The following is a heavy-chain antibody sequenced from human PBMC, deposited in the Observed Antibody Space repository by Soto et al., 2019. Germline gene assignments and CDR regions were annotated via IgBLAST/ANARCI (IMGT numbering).Heavy chain of an antibody. J-gene: IGHJ6*03. V-gene: IGHV1-46*01. CDR2: INPSGGST. CDR1: GYTFTSYY. D-gene: IGHD2-2*01. CDR3: AKGALCSSNSCRIARSYYYYYMDV. Sequence: ASVKVSCKASGYTFTSYYMHWVRQAPGQGLEWMGIINPSGGSTSYAQKFQGRVTMTRDTSTSTVYMELNSLRSEDTAVYYCAKGALCSSNSCRIARSYYYYYMDVWGKGTSVTVSS.